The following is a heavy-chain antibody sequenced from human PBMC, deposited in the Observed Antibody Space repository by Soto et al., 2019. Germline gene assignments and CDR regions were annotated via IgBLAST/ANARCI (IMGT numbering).Heavy chain of an antibody. Sequence: GGSLRLSCAASGFIVTSNYMSWIRQAPGKGLEWVSVIYSDGTTNYAESVKGRFTISRDKSKNTVFLQMSSLRAEDTAVYYCAKGGPGASSGLFESWGQGTLVTVSS. CDR1: GFIVTSNY. J-gene: IGHJ4*02. CDR2: IYSDGTT. D-gene: IGHD3-10*01. V-gene: IGHV3-53*01. CDR3: AKGGPGASSGLFES.